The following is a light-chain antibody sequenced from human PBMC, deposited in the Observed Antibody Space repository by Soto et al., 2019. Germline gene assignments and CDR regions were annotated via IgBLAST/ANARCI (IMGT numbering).Light chain of an antibody. CDR3: QQYDSSHPYT. CDR2: GAS. V-gene: IGKV3-20*01. J-gene: IGKJ2*01. CDR1: QSVSSSY. Sequence: EIVLTQSPGTLSLSPGERATLSCRASQSVSSSYLAWYQQKPGQAPRLLIYGASSRATGIPDRFSGSESWTDSTLTISRLEPKDVAVYDCQQYDSSHPYTFGQGTKLEIK.